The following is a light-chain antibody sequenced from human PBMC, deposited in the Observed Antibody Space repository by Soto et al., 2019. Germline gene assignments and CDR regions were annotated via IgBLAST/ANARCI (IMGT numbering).Light chain of an antibody. CDR2: GAS. CDR3: QQYGSSPAT. J-gene: IGKJ2*01. V-gene: IGKV3-20*01. CDR1: QSVYNTY. Sequence: EIVLTQSPGTLSLSPGERATLSCRASQSVYNTYLGWYQQKPGQAPRLLIYGASSRTTGTPDRFNGGGSGTEFTLTISRLEPEDFEVYYCQQYGSSPATFGQGTKVEF.